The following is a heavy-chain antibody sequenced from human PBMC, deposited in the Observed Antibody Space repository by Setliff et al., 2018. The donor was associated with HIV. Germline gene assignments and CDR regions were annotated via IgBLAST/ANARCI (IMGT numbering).Heavy chain of an antibody. Sequence: PGGSLRLSCAASGFTFSSYEMNWVRQAPGKGLEWVSYISSSGSTIYYADSGKGRFTISRDNAKNSLYRQMKSMRAEDTAVYYCARDGGREMATTYYYYYDMDVWGKGTTVTVSS. CDR3: ARDGGREMATTYYYYYDMDV. CDR1: GFTFSSYE. CDR2: ISSSGSTI. D-gene: IGHD5-12*01. V-gene: IGHV3-48*03. J-gene: IGHJ6*03.